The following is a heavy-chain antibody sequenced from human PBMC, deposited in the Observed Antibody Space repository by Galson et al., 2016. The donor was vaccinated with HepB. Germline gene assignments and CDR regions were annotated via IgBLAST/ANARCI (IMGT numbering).Heavy chain of an antibody. J-gene: IGHJ6*02. D-gene: IGHD3-16*01. CDR2: MIPMLATA. Sequence: TVSCKASGGTFSRFAISWVRQAPGQGLEWMGGMIPMLATAHYAQRFQGRVTVSADESTSNAYIELSSLRSDDTAVYYCARSFWGKYETGYYHYALDVWGQGTTVTVSS. V-gene: IGHV1-69*01. CDR3: ARSFWGKYETGYYHYALDV. CDR1: GGTFSRFA.